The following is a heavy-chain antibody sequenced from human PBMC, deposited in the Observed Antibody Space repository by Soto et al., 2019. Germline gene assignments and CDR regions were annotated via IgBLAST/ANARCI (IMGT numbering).Heavy chain of an antibody. CDR3: ARDSGVTGADDS. CDR1: GFIFSVYS. CDR2: ISAGSNTI. V-gene: IGHV3-48*02. Sequence: EVQLVESGGGLVEPGGSLRLSCAASGFIFSVYSMTWVRQAPGKGLEWVSYISAGSNTIYYRDSVKGRFTISRDNAKNSLYLQLNSLRDEDTADYYCARDSGVTGADDSWGQGTLVTVSS. D-gene: IGHD6-19*01. J-gene: IGHJ5*01.